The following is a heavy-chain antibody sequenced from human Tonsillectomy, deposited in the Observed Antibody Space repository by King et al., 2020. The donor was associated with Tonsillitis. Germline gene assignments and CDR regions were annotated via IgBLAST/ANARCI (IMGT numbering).Heavy chain of an antibody. CDR1: GFTFSNHW. CDR3: ARLQNYAFDI. J-gene: IGHJ3*02. V-gene: IGHV3-74*01. CDR2: INSDGSDT. Sequence: VQLVESGGGLVQPGGSLRLSCAASGFTFSNHWMHWVRQVPGKGLVWVSHINSDGSDTTYADSVKGRFTISRDNAKNTLYLQMNSLRADDTAVYYCARLQNYAFDIWGQGTLVTVSS.